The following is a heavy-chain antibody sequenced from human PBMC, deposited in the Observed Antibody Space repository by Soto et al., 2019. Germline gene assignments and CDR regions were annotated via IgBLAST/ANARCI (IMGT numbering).Heavy chain of an antibody. V-gene: IGHV1-18*01. D-gene: IGHD3-9*01. J-gene: IGHJ6*02. Sequence: QVQLVQSGAEVKKPGASVKVSCKASGYTFTSYGISWVRQAPGQGLEWMGWISAYNGNTNYAQKLQGRATMTTDTSQRTAYTGRGSQRLLDTAVYHCASWRYQGFYSDYRMDVWGQGTTVTVSS. CDR3: ASWRYQGFYSDYRMDV. CDR2: ISAYNGNT. CDR1: GYTFTSYG.